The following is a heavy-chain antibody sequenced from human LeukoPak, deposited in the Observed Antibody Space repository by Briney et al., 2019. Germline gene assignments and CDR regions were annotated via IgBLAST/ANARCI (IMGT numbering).Heavy chain of an antibody. D-gene: IGHD3-10*01. J-gene: IGHJ4*02. CDR2: INHSGST. Sequence: SETLSLTCTVSGGSISGHLWSWIRQPPGKGLEWIGEINHSGSTNYNPSLKSRVTISVDTSKNQFSLKLSSVTAADTAVYYCARVIWFGELYYFDYWGQGTLVTVSS. CDR1: GGSISGHL. CDR3: ARVIWFGELYYFDY. V-gene: IGHV4-34*01.